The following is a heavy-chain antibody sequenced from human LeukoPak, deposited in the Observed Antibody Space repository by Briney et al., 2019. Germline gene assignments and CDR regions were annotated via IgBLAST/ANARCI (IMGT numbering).Heavy chain of an antibody. V-gene: IGHV3-21*04. CDR3: ARAKGDSLDAFDI. CDR2: ISSSSSYI. J-gene: IGHJ3*02. Sequence: GGSLRLSCAASGFTFSSYSMNWVRQAPGKGLEWVSSISSSSSYIYYADSVKGRFTISRDDAKNSLYLQINSLRAEDTAVYYCARAKGDSLDAFDIWGQGTMVTVSS. CDR1: GFTFSSYS. D-gene: IGHD1-26*01.